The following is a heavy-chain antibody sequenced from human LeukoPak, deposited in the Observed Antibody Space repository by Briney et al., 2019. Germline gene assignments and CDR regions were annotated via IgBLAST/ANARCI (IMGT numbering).Heavy chain of an antibody. CDR1: GFTVSSNY. D-gene: IGHD6-19*01. Sequence: RGSLRLSCAASGFTVSSNYMSWVRQAPGKGLEWVSVIYSGGSTYYADSVKGRFTISRDNSKNTLYLQMNSLRAEDTAVYYCARDSSGWYGAFDIWGQGTMVTVSS. CDR3: ARDSSGWYGAFDI. CDR2: IYSGGST. J-gene: IGHJ3*02. V-gene: IGHV3-66*01.